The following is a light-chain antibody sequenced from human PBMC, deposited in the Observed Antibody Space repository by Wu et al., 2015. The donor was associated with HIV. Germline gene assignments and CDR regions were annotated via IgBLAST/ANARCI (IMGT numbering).Light chain of an antibody. V-gene: IGKV3D-20*02. J-gene: IGKJ2*01. CDR3: QQRSDWPGT. CDR2: GAS. CDR1: QSVSSSY. Sequence: EIVLTQSPGTLSLSPGGRATLSCRASQSVSSSYLAWYQQKPGQAPRLLIYGASSRATGIPDRFSGSGSGTDFTLTISSLESEDFAVYYCQQRSDWPGTFGQGTKLEIK.